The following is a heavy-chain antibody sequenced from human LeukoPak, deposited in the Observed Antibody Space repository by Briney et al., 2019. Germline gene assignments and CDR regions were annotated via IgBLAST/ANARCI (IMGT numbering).Heavy chain of an antibody. J-gene: IGHJ4*02. CDR1: GFPFSSYW. D-gene: IGHD6-13*01. V-gene: IGHV3-7*03. CDR3: ARSVPYGTTWYGRSDY. CDR2: IKQDGSKK. Sequence: GGSLRLSCVASGFPFSSYWMTWVRQAPGKGLEWVANIKQDGSKKSYVDSVKGRFTISRDNALNSLYLQMNSLRAEDTAIYYCARSVPYGTTWYGRSDYWGQGTLVAVSS.